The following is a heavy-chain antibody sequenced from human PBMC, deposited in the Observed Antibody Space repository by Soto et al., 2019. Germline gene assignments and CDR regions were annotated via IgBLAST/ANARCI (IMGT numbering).Heavy chain of an antibody. CDR2: AYYSGTT. V-gene: IGHV4-59*13. J-gene: IGHJ4*01. CDR3: AVWSALTQYYFDS. Sequence: SSETLSLTCAVSGASFSGSCWSWIRQPPGKGLEWIGYAYYSGTTVYNPSLKSLVSISVDTSKKHVSLRLNSVTAADTAVHYCAVWSALTQYYFDSWGHGTLVTVSS. CDR1: GASFSGSC. D-gene: IGHD3-3*01.